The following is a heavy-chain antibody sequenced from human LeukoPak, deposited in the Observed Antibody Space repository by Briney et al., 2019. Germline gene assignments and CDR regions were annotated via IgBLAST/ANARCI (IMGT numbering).Heavy chain of an antibody. CDR2: FSGSGGST. V-gene: IGHV3-23*01. D-gene: IGHD6-13*01. CDR1: GFTFSSYA. CDR3: APSPSSLAAAGPNWFDP. J-gene: IGHJ5*02. Sequence: GGSLRLSCAASGFTFSSYAMSWVRQAPGKGLEWVSAFSGSGGSTYYADSVKGRFTISRDNSKNTLYLQMNSLRAEDTAVYYRAPSPSSLAAAGPNWFDPWGQGTLVTVSS.